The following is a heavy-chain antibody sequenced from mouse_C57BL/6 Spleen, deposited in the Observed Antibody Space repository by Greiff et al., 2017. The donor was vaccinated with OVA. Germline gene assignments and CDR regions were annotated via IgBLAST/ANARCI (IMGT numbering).Heavy chain of an antibody. CDR2: IRLKSDNYAT. Sequence: EVHLVESGGGLVQPGGSMKLSCVASGFTFSNYWMNWVRQSPEKGLEWVAQIRLKSDNYATNYAESVKGRFTISRDDSKSSVYLQMNNLRAEDTGIYYCTEEVGSSYGANMDYWGQGTSVTVSS. D-gene: IGHD1-1*01. CDR3: TEEVGSSYGANMDY. J-gene: IGHJ4*01. CDR1: GFTFSNYW. V-gene: IGHV6-3*01.